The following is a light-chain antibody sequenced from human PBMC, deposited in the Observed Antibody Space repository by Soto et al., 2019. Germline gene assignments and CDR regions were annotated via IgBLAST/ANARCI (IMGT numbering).Light chain of an antibody. CDR2: GAS. J-gene: IGKJ2*01. CDR1: QSVSSN. V-gene: IGKV3-15*01. Sequence: EIVMTQSPATLSVSPGERATLSGRASQSVSSNLAWYQQKPGQAPRLIIYGASTRATGIPARFSASRSGTEFTLTISSMQSEDFAVYYCQQYNNWPYTFGQGTKLEMK. CDR3: QQYNNWPYT.